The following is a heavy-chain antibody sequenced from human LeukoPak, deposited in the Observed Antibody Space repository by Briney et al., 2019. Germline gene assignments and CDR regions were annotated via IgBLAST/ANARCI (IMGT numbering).Heavy chain of an antibody. CDR3: ARDPPVYGDTPGVADY. J-gene: IGHJ4*02. CDR1: GFTFKNVW. V-gene: IGHV3-15*01. Sequence: GGSLRLSCAASGFTFKNVWMSWVRQAPGKGLEWVGRIKSKTDGGTTDYAAPVKGRFTISRDDSKNTLYLQMNSLKTEDTAVYYCARDPPVYGDTPGVADYWGQGTLVTVSS. D-gene: IGHD4-17*01. CDR2: IKSKTDGGTT.